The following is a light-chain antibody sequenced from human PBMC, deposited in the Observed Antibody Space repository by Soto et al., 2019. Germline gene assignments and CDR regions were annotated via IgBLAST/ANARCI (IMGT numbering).Light chain of an antibody. CDR1: QSVSSSY. Sequence: EIVLTQSPGTLSLSPGEIATLSCRASQSVSSSYLAWYQQKPGQAPRILIYDESSRATGIPDRLSGSGSGTDLNLTINRLEPEDFAVYYCQKYGSSPPTCGQGTKVDIK. J-gene: IGKJ1*01. CDR3: QKYGSSPPT. V-gene: IGKV3-20*01. CDR2: DES.